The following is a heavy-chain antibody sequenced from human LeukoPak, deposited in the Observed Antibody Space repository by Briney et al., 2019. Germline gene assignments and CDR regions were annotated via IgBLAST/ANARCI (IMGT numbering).Heavy chain of an antibody. D-gene: IGHD5-18*01. CDR2: INHSGST. Sequence: PSETLSLTCTLYGGSFNGYYWSWICQPPGKGLDWIGEINHSGSTNYNASLKRRVTISVDTSKKQFSVRLSSVTAADTAVYHCARGRGYNAFDIWGQGTMVTVSS. CDR1: GGSFNGYY. CDR3: ARGRGYNAFDI. V-gene: IGHV4-34*01. J-gene: IGHJ3*02.